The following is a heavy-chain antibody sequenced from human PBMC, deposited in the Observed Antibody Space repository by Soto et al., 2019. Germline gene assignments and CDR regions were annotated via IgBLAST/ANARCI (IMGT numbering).Heavy chain of an antibody. D-gene: IGHD4-17*01. Sequence: GGSLRLSCSASGFTFSMFSMHWVRQAPGKGLEYVSGISSNGDSTYYADFVKGRFTISRDNSKNTLYLQMSSLRAVDTAVYYCVHPRSTVQIPPTWGQGTLVTVSS. V-gene: IGHV3-64D*06. CDR1: GFTFSMFS. J-gene: IGHJ5*02. CDR3: VHPRSTVQIPPT. CDR2: ISSNGDST.